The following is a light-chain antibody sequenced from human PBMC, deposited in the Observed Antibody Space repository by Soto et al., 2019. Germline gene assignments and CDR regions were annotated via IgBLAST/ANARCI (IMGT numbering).Light chain of an antibody. Sequence: IQMTQSPSTLSASIGNRVTITCRASQSINNRLAWYQQMPGKAPNLLIYDASTLESGVPSRFRGSGSETEFTLTISGLQPYDFATYYCQQFIDGWTFGQGTKVEIK. J-gene: IGKJ1*01. CDR3: QQFIDGWT. CDR2: DAS. CDR1: QSINNR. V-gene: IGKV1-5*01.